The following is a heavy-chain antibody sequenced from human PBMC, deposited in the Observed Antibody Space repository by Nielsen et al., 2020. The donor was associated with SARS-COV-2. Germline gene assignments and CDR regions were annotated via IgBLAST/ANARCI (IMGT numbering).Heavy chain of an antibody. CDR3: ARFGIAVVGTDSDGWFDP. Sequence: SETLSLTCTVSGGSISSYYWSWIRQPPGKGLEWIGYIYYSGSTNYNPSLKSRVTISVDTSKNQFSLKLSSVTAADTAVYYCARFGIAVVGTDSDGWFDPWGQGTLVTVSS. J-gene: IGHJ5*02. D-gene: IGHD6-19*01. CDR2: IYYSGST. V-gene: IGHV4-59*01. CDR1: GGSISSYY.